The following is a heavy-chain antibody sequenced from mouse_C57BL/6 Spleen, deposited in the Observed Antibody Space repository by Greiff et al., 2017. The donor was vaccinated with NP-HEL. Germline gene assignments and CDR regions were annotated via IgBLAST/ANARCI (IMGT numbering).Heavy chain of an antibody. CDR3: ARRTGVYWYFDV. CDR2: ISYSGST. V-gene: IGHV3-1*01. D-gene: IGHD4-1*01. Sequence: EVKLMESGPGMVQPSQSLSLTCTVTGYSITSGYDWHWIRHFPGNKLEWMGYISYSGSTNYNPSLKSRISITHDTSKNHFFLKLKSVTAEDTASYYCARRTGVYWYFDVWGTGTTVTVAS. CDR1: GYSITSGYD. J-gene: IGHJ1*03.